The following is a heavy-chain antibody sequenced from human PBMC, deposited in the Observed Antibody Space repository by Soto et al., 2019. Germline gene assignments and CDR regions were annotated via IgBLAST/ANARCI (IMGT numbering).Heavy chain of an antibody. D-gene: IGHD6-13*01. J-gene: IGHJ5*02. V-gene: IGHV2-5*02. CDR2: IYWDDDK. Sequence: SGPTLVKPTQTLTLTCTFSGFSLSTSGAGVAWIRQPPGKALEWLAVIYWDDDKRYSPSLKSRLTITKDTSKNQVVLTMTNMDPVDTATYYCARRRRAAAGHNWFDPWGQGTLVTVSS. CDR3: ARRRRAAAGHNWFDP. CDR1: GFSLSTSGAG.